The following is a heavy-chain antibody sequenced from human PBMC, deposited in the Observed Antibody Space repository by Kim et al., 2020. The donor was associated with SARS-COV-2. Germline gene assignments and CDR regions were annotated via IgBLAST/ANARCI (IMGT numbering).Heavy chain of an antibody. Sequence: SETLSLTCTVSGGSVSSGSYYWSWIRQPPGKGLEWIGYIYYSGSTNYNPSLKSRVTISVDTSKNQFSLKLSSVTAADTAVYYCARATPLPTWYSSSWYSSRKSSWFDPWGQGTLVTVSS. CDR2: IYYSGST. CDR1: GGSVSSGSYY. D-gene: IGHD6-13*01. CDR3: ARATPLPTWYSSSWYSSRKSSWFDP. J-gene: IGHJ5*02. V-gene: IGHV4-61*01.